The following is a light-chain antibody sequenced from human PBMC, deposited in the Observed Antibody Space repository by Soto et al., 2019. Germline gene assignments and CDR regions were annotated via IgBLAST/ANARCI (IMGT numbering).Light chain of an antibody. J-gene: IGKJ5*01. CDR2: RTS. Sequence: EIVMTQSPATLSVSPGERATLSCRASQSISSNLAWYQQKPGQAPRLLMFRTSSRATGFPARFSGSGSGTEFNLTISSLQPDDFATYYCQQYNSYSPFGQGTRLEFK. CDR1: QSISSN. CDR3: QQYNSYSP. V-gene: IGKV3-15*01.